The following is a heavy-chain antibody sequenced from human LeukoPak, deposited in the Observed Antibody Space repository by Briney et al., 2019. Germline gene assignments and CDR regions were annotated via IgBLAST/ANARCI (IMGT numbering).Heavy chain of an antibody. V-gene: IGHV1-18*01. CDR2: ISACNGNT. Sequence: ASVKVSCKASGYTFTSYGISWVRQAPGQGLEWMGWISACNGNTNYAQKLQGRVTMTTDTSTSTAYMELRSLRSDDTAVYYCARAGPLWSPDYMDVWGKGTTVTVSS. D-gene: IGHD3-3*01. CDR1: GYTFTSYG. J-gene: IGHJ6*03. CDR3: ARAGPLWSPDYMDV.